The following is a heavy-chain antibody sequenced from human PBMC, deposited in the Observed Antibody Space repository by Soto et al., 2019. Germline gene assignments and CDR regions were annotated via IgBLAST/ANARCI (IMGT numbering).Heavy chain of an antibody. CDR1: GGTFSSYA. D-gene: IGHD5-18*01. V-gene: IGHV1-69*01. Sequence: QVQLVQSGAEVKKPGSSVKVSCKASGGTFSSYAISWVRQAPGQGLEWMGGIIPIFGTANSAQKFQGRVTITADESTSTAYMELSSLRSEDTAVYYCAAPGDTAMAPIPYWYFDLWGRGTLVTVSS. CDR2: IIPIFGTA. J-gene: IGHJ2*01. CDR3: AAPGDTAMAPIPYWYFDL.